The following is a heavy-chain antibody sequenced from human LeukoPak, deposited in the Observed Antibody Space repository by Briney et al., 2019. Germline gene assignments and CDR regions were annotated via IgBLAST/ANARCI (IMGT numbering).Heavy chain of an antibody. CDR3: ACLRFLEWETDWYGMDV. D-gene: IGHD3-3*01. Sequence: SQTLSLTCAVSGGSISSGGYSWSWIRQPPGKGLEWIGYIYHSGSTYYNPSLKSRVTISVDTSKNQFSLKLSSVTAADTAVYYCACLRFLEWETDWYGMDVWGQGTTVTVSS. CDR1: GGSISSGGYS. J-gene: IGHJ6*02. V-gene: IGHV4-30-2*02. CDR2: IYHSGST.